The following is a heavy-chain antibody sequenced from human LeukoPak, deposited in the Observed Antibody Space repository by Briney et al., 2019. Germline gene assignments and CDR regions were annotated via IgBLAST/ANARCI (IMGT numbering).Heavy chain of an antibody. D-gene: IGHD3-22*01. J-gene: IGHJ3*02. CDR1: GFTFSSYA. V-gene: IGHV3-23*01. Sequence: PGGSLRLSCAASGFTFSSYAMSWVRQAPGKGLEWVSAISGSGGSTYYADSVKGRFTISRDNSKNTLYLQMNSLRAEDTAVYYCASQGRITMTSSDAFDIWGQGTMVTVSS. CDR2: ISGSGGST. CDR3: ASQGRITMTSSDAFDI.